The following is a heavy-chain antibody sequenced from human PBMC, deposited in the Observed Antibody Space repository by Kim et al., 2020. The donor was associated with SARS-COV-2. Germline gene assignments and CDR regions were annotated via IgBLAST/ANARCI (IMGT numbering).Heavy chain of an antibody. Sequence: TPSVKSRVTIAVATSKNQFSLKLGSVTAADAAVYYCARSYVDTAMGFDYWGQGTLVTVSS. J-gene: IGHJ4*02. D-gene: IGHD5-18*01. CDR3: ARSYVDTAMGFDY. V-gene: IGHV4-39*01.